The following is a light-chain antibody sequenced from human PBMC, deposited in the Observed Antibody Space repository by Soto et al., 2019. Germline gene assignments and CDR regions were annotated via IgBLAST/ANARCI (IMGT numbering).Light chain of an antibody. CDR2: NVS. Sequence: QSVLTQPASVSGSPGQSITISCTGTSSDVGAYIYVSWYQQHPGKVPKLIIYNVSKRPSGVSNRFSGSKSGNTASLTISGLQAEDEADYYCSSYTSGDSFYFGTGTKVTVL. V-gene: IGLV2-14*01. J-gene: IGLJ1*01. CDR1: SSDVGAYIY. CDR3: SSYTSGDSFY.